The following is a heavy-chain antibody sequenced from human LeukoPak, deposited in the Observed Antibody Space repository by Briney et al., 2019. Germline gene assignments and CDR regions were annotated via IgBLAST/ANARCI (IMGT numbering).Heavy chain of an antibody. CDR1: GGSFSGYY. D-gene: IGHD6-6*01. CDR3: ARLRQLDYFDY. CDR2: IYYSGST. Sequence: PSETLSLTCAVYGGSFSGYYWSWIRQPPGKGLEWIGSIYYSGSTYYNPSLKSRVTISVDTPKNQFSLKVSSVTAADTAVFYCARLRQLDYFDYWGQGTLVTVSS. J-gene: IGHJ4*02. V-gene: IGHV4-34*01.